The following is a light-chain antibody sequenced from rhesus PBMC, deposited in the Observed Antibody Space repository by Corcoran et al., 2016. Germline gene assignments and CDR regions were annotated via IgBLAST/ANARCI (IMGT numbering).Light chain of an antibody. CDR1: QSVSSY. Sequence: EIVMTQSPATLSLSPGERATLSCRASQSVSSYVAWYQQKPEQAPRLLIYCASSRATGIPDRFSGSGSGTDFTLIISSLEPEDVGVYYCQQYNNWNSFGQGTKVEIK. CDR3: QQYNNWNS. V-gene: IGKV3S9*01. CDR2: CAS. J-gene: IGKJ2*01.